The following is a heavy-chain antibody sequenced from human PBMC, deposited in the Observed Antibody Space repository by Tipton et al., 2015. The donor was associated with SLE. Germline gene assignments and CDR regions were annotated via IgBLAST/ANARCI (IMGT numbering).Heavy chain of an antibody. D-gene: IGHD3-10*01. CDR1: GFTFSSYS. J-gene: IGHJ6*02. CDR3: ARGRDVLLWFGDLPPGMDV. Sequence: SLRLSFAASGFTFSSYSMNWVCQAPGKGLEWVSSISSSSSYIYYADSVKGRFTISRDNAKNSLYLQMNSLRAEDTAVYYCARGRDVLLWFGDLPPGMDVWGQGTTVTVSS. CDR2: ISSSSSYI. V-gene: IGHV3-21*01.